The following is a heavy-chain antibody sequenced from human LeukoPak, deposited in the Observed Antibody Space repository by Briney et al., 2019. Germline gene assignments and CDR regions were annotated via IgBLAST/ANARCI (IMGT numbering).Heavy chain of an antibody. CDR2: INSNSGGT. CDR3: ASLPYSYDSSGYNFDY. CDR1: GYTFTGYY. D-gene: IGHD3-22*01. Sequence: ASVKVSCKASGYTFTGYYMHWVRQAPGQGLEWMGWINSNSGGTNYAQKFQGRVTMTRDTSISTAYMELSRLRSDDTAVYYCASLPYSYDSSGYNFDYWGQGTLVTVSS. V-gene: IGHV1-2*02. J-gene: IGHJ4*02.